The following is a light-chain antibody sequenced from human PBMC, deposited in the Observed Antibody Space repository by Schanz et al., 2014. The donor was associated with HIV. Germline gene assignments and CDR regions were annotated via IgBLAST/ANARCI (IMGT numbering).Light chain of an antibody. V-gene: IGLV1-51*01. CDR2: DNS. CDR1: TSNVVSNY. CDR3: GTWDSNLIGWL. Sequence: QSVLTQPPSVSVAPGQKITISCSGGTSNVVSNYVSWYQQGPGTAPKLLIYDNSKRPSEIPDRFSGSKSGTSATLGITGLQTGDEADYYCGTWDSNLIGWLFGGGTKLTVL. J-gene: IGLJ3*02.